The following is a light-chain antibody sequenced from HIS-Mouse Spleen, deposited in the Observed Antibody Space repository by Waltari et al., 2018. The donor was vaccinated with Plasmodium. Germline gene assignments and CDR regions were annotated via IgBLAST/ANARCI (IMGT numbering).Light chain of an antibody. CDR3: YSAADNNLV. J-gene: IGLJ3*02. CDR1: VLAKKY. V-gene: IGLV3-27*01. CDR2: KDR. Sequence: SYELTQPSSVSVSPGQTARITCPGDVLAKKYARWFQQKPGQAPVLVIYKDRERPSGSPERFSGSSSGTTVTLTISGAQVEDEADYYCYSAADNNLVFGGGTKLTVL.